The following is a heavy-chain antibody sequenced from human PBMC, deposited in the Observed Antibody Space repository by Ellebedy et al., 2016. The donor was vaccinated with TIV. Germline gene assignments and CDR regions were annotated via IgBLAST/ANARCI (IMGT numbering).Heavy chain of an antibody. Sequence: SQTLSLTCAISGDSVSSTSAAWNWIRQSPSRGLEWLGRTYYRSKWYNDYAVSVKSRITINPDTSKNQFSLQLNSVTPEDTAVYFCARDLDYYDSSAYYSGYYYYGMDVWGQGTTVTVSS. CDR3: ARDLDYYDSSAYYSGYYYYGMDV. V-gene: IGHV6-1*01. D-gene: IGHD3-22*01. J-gene: IGHJ6*02. CDR2: TYYRSKWYN. CDR1: GDSVSSTSAA.